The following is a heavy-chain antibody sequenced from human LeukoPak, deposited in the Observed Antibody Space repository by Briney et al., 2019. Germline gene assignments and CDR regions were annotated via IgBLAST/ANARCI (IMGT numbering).Heavy chain of an antibody. D-gene: IGHD4-17*01. CDR3: ARGIDYDGLDY. Sequence: SETLSLTCTVSGGSISSSSYYWGWIRQPPGKGLEWIGYIYYSGSTNYNPSLKSRVTISADTSKNQFSLKLSSVTAADTAVYYCARGIDYDGLDYWGQGTLVTVSS. CDR2: IYYSGST. J-gene: IGHJ4*02. CDR1: GGSISSSSYY. V-gene: IGHV4-61*05.